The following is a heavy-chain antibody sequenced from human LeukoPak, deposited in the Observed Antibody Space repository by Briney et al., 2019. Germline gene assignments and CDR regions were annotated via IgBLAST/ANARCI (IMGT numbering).Heavy chain of an antibody. CDR1: GFTFSSYW. CDR2: IKQDGSEK. CDR3: ARDISGYSYYFDY. J-gene: IGHJ4*02. V-gene: IGHV3-7*01. Sequence: GGSLRLSCAASGFTFSSYWMSWVRQAPGKGLEWVANIKQDGSEKYYVDSVKGRFTISRDNAKNSLYLQMNSLRAEDTAVYYCARDISGYSYYFDYWGQGTLVTISS. D-gene: IGHD3-22*01.